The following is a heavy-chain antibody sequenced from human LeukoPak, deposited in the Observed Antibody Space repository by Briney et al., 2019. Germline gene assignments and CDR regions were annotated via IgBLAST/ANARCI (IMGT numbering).Heavy chain of an antibody. D-gene: IGHD3-9*01. CDR2: IIPILGIA. V-gene: IGHV1-69*04. J-gene: IGHJ6*02. CDR1: GGTVSSYA. CDR3: ASRGRYFDYPYYYYGMDV. Sequence: SVKASCKASGGTVSSYAISWVRQSPGQGLEWRGRIIPILGIANYAQKFQGRVTITADKSTSTAYMELSSLRSEDTAVYYCASRGRYFDYPYYYYGMDVWGQGTTVTVSS.